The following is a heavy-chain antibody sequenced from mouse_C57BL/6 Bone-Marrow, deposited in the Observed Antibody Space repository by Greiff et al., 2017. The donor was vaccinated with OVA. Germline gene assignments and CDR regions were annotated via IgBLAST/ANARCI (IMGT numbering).Heavy chain of an antibody. Sequence: ESGPGILQSSQTLSLTCSFSGFSLSTSGMGVSWIRQPSGKGLEWLAHIYWDDDKRYNPSLKSRLTIYKDTSRNQVFLKITSVDTADTATYYCARRGGYYDYGYFDVWGTGTTVTVSS. CDR3: ARRGGYYDYGYFDV. CDR2: IYWDDDK. V-gene: IGHV8-12*01. CDR1: GFSLSTSGMG. D-gene: IGHD2-4*01. J-gene: IGHJ1*03.